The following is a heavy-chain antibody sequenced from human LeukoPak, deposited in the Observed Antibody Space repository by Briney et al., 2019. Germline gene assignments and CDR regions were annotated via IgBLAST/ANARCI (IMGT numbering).Heavy chain of an antibody. D-gene: IGHD6-13*01. V-gene: IGHV4-34*01. CDR3: AREKAGPASSSWYPTYYYYMDV. Sequence: SETLSLTCAVYGGSFSGYYWSWIRQPPGKGLEWIGEINHSGSTNYNPSLKSRVTISVDTSKNQFSLKLSSVTAADTAVYYCAREKAGPASSSWYPTYYYYMDVWGKGTTVTVSS. CDR1: GGSFSGYY. J-gene: IGHJ6*03. CDR2: INHSGST.